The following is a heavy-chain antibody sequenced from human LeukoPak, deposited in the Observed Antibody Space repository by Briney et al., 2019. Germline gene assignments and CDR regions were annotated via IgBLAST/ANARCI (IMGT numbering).Heavy chain of an antibody. D-gene: IGHD2-15*01. V-gene: IGHV3-7*03. CDR2: IKQDGSDK. Sequence: GGSLRLSCAASGITFSNYWMKWVRQAPGKGLEWLATIKQDGSDKFYVDSVKGRFTISRDNAGNSLYLQMNSLRAENTAVYYCATYHNTLAAKRSYYWGQGTLVTVSS. CDR3: ATYHNTLAAKRSYY. CDR1: GITFSNYW. J-gene: IGHJ4*02.